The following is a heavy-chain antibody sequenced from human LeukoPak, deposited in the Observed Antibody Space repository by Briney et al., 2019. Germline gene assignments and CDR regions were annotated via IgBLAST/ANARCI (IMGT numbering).Heavy chain of an antibody. J-gene: IGHJ4*02. CDR3: ARAPPSTGSDY. Sequence: ASVKVSCKASGYTFTNYGISWVRQAPGQGLEWMGWISAYNGNRNYVQKIQGGVTMTTDTSTSTVYMELSSLRSEDTAVYYCARAPPSTGSDYWGQGTLVTVSS. CDR1: GYTFTNYG. CDR2: ISAYNGNR. V-gene: IGHV1-18*01. D-gene: IGHD3-9*01.